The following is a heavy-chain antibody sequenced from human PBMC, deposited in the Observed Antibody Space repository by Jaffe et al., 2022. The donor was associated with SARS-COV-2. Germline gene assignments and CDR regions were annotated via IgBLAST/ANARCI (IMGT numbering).Heavy chain of an antibody. Sequence: QVQLVESGGDLVKPGGSLRLSCAASGFTFNDYYMSWIRQAPGKGLEWVSYISSSGSIYYADSVKGRFTISRDNAKNSLYLQMNSLRAEDTAVYYCARVGGSGSLYSGYYYSYMDVWGKGTTVTVSS. CDR1: GFTFNDYY. J-gene: IGHJ6*03. D-gene: IGHD3-10*01. CDR2: ISSSGSI. V-gene: IGHV3-11*01. CDR3: ARVGGSGSLYSGYYYSYMDV.